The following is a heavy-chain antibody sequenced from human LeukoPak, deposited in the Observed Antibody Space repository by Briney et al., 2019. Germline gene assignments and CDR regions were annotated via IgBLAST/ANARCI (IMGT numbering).Heavy chain of an antibody. Sequence: SSETLSLTCSVSGASLSTSPYYWSWIRQPPGKGLEWIGEVNHSGSTNYNPSLKSRVTISVDTSKNQFSLKLSSVTAADTAVYYCARGQRGIQLWSLPLGYWGRGTLVTVSS. CDR1: GASLSTSPYY. CDR3: ARGQRGIQLWSLPLGY. CDR2: VNHSGST. V-gene: IGHV4-34*01. J-gene: IGHJ4*02. D-gene: IGHD5-18*01.